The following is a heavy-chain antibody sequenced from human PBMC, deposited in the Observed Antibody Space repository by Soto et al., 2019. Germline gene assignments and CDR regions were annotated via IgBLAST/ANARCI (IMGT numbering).Heavy chain of an antibody. J-gene: IGHJ4*02. CDR1: GYTFTSYD. CDR3: ARRVAIGYCSGGSCRGLDY. V-gene: IGHV1-8*01. D-gene: IGHD2-15*01. CDR2: MNPNSGNT. Sequence: ASVKVSCKASGYTFTSYDINWVRQATGQGLEWMGWMNPNSGNTGYAQKFQGRVTMTRNTSISTAYMELSSLRSEDTAVYYCARRVAIGYCSGGSCRGLDYWGQGTLVTVSS.